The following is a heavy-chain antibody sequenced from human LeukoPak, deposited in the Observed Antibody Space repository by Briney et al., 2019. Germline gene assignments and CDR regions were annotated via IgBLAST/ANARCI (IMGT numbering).Heavy chain of an antibody. CDR3: ARDIEVGATEYYFDY. CDR2: IWYDGSNK. CDR1: GFTFSSYG. J-gene: IGHJ4*02. V-gene: IGHV3-33*01. Sequence: GRSLRLSCAASGFTFSSYGMHWVRQAPGEGLEWVAVIWYDGSNKYYADSVKGRFTISRDNSKNTLYLQMNSLRAEDTAVYYCARDIEVGATEYYFDYWGQGTLVTVSS. D-gene: IGHD1-26*01.